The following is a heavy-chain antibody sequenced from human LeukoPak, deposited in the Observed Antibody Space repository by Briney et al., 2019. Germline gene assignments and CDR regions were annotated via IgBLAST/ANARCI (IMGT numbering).Heavy chain of an antibody. CDR3: AKVGGGYYDSSGYIDY. J-gene: IGHJ4*02. V-gene: IGHV3-23*01. Sequence: GGSLRLSCAASGFTFSSYGMSWVRQAPGKGLEWVSAISGSGGSTYYADSVKGRFTISRDNSKNTLYLQMNSLRAEDTAVYYCAKVGGGYYDSSGYIDYWGQGTLVTVSS. CDR2: ISGSGGST. D-gene: IGHD3-22*01. CDR1: GFTFSSYG.